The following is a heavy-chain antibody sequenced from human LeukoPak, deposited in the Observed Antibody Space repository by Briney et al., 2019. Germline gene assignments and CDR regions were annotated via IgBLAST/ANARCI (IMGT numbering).Heavy chain of an antibody. Sequence: ASVKVSCKASGYTFTSYDINWVRQATGQGLEWMGWMNPNSGNTGYAQKFQGRVTMTRNTSISTAYMELSSLRSDDTAVYYCARDRETYGSGSYYIDYWGQGTLVTVSS. J-gene: IGHJ4*02. CDR1: GYTFTSYD. CDR3: ARDRETYGSGSYYIDY. D-gene: IGHD3-10*01. CDR2: MNPNSGNT. V-gene: IGHV1-8*01.